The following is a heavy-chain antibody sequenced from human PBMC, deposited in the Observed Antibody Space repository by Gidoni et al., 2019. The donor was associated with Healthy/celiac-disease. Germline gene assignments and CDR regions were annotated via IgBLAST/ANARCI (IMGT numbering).Heavy chain of an antibody. CDR2: IIPIFGTA. V-gene: IGHV1-69*01. CDR1: GGTFSSYA. D-gene: IGHD5-12*01. J-gene: IGHJ5*02. CDR3: DP. Sequence: QLQLVQSGAEVKKPGSSVKVSCKASGGTFSSYAISWVRQAPGQGLEWMGGIIPIFGTANYAQKFQGRVTITTAVYYCARENENGYSGYDQIRGGWFDPWGQGTLVTVSS.